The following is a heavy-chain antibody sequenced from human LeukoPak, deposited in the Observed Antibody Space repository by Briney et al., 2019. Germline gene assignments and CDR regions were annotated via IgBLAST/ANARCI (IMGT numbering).Heavy chain of an antibody. CDR3: AISYGGYVLDS. Sequence: PSETLSLTCSVSGASVSNHYCTWIRQPPGKRLEWIGYAHYSGGTKYNASLKSRGTISVDTSKNQFSLRLNSVTAADTAVYYCAISYGGYVLDSWGQGTLVIVSS. CDR2: AHYSGGT. J-gene: IGHJ4*02. V-gene: IGHV4-59*02. D-gene: IGHD5-12*01. CDR1: GASVSNHY.